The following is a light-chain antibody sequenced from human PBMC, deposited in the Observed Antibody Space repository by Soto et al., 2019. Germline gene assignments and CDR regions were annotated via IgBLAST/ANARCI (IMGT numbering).Light chain of an antibody. Sequence: EVVLTQSPATLPLSLEERATLSCRASQGVGTSLAWYQQKPGQAPKLLIDEASNRATGIPARFSGSGSGTDFTLPLSSLEPEDSAVCYGQDGSDWSPLSVGGGIKVEIK. J-gene: IGKJ4*01. CDR1: QGVGTS. V-gene: IGKV3D-11*01. CDR2: EAS. CDR3: QDGSDWSPLS.